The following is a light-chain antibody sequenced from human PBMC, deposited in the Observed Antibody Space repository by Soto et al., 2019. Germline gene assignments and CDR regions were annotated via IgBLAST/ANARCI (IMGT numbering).Light chain of an antibody. V-gene: IGKV3-20*01. CDR1: QTVSSNY. Sequence: EILFTQSPDTLSLSPGERATLSCRASQTVSSNYLAWCQQRPGQAPRLLIYGASTRAAGIPDRFSGSGSGTDFTLTITRLEPEDSAVYFCHQDTGTPTTFDQGTRLEIK. J-gene: IGKJ5*01. CDR2: GAS. CDR3: HQDTGTPTT.